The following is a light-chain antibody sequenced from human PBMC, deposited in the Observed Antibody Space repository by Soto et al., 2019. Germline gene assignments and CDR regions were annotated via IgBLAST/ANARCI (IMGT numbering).Light chain of an antibody. J-gene: IGKJ1*01. CDR2: GAS. CDR3: QHTRTTPRT. CDR1: QGISTY. V-gene: IGKV1-39*01. Sequence: GDRVTITCRASQGISTYLQWYQQRPGKAPSLLIYGASNLHRGVPSRFSGRGSGTDFTLTISSLQPEDVATYYCQHTRTTPRTFGQGTKVDIK.